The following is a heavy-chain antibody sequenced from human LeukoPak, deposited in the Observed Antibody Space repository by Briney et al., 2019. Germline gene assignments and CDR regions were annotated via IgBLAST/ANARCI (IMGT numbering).Heavy chain of an antibody. CDR2: ISAYNGNT. CDR1: GYTFTSYG. Sequence: ASVKVSCKASGYTFTSYGISWVRQAPGQGLEWMGWISAYNGNTNYAQKLQGRVTMTTDTSTSTAYMELSSLRSEDTAVYYCARGHIVVAPAAIGIFDYWGQGTLVTVSS. D-gene: IGHD2-2*01. J-gene: IGHJ4*02. V-gene: IGHV1-18*01. CDR3: ARGHIVVAPAAIGIFDY.